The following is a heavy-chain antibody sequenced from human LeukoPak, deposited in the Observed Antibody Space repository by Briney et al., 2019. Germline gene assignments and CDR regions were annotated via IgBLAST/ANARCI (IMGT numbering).Heavy chain of an antibody. Sequence: ASVKVSCKASGYTFTNYAIHWVRQAPGQRLEWMGWINAGNGDTNYAQKLQGRVTMTTDTSTSTAYMELRSLRSDDTAVYYCARTAPYNWFDPWGQGTLVTVSS. CDR2: INAGNGDT. J-gene: IGHJ5*02. CDR1: GYTFTNYA. V-gene: IGHV1-3*01. CDR3: ARTAPYNWFDP. D-gene: IGHD2-21*02.